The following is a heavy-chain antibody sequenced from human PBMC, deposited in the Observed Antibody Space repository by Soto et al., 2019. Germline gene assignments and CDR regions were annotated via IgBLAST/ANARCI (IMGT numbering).Heavy chain of an antibody. Sequence: QVQLVESGGGVVQPGRSLRLSCAASGFTFSSYGMHWVRQAPGKGLEWVAVIWYDGSNKYYADSVKGRFTISRDNSKNTRYLQMNSLRAEDTAVYYCARERPDYSYYYGSGSYHVPGMDVWGQGTTVTVSS. D-gene: IGHD3-10*01. V-gene: IGHV3-33*01. CDR2: IWYDGSNK. CDR3: ARERPDYSYYYGSGSYHVPGMDV. CDR1: GFTFSSYG. J-gene: IGHJ6*02.